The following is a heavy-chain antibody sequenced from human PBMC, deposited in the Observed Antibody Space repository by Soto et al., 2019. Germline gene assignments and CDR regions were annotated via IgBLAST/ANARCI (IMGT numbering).Heavy chain of an antibody. CDR1: GFTFSSYG. V-gene: IGHV3-30*18. Sequence: ESGGGVVQPGRSLRLSCAASGFTFSSYGMHWVRQAPGKGLEWVAVISYDGSNKYYADSVKGRFTISRDNSKNTLYLQMNSLRAEDTAVYYCAKDSVVVPAATYYFDYWGQGTLVTVSS. J-gene: IGHJ4*02. CDR2: ISYDGSNK. D-gene: IGHD2-2*01. CDR3: AKDSVVVPAATYYFDY.